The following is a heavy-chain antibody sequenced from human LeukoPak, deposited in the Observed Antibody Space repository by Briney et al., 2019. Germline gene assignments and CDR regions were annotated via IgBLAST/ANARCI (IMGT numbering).Heavy chain of an antibody. Sequence: GESLRLSCAASGFTFNDYAMNWVRQAPGRGLEWVSGINWNGHITEYADSLKDQFTITRQNTKNSLYLYMNNLGGEDTALDFCARGSVQLWLRDTYYYMDVWGKGTTVTVSS. CDR3: ARGSVQLWLRDTYYYMDV. J-gene: IGHJ6*03. CDR2: INWNGHIT. CDR1: GFTFNDYA. V-gene: IGHV3-20*04. D-gene: IGHD5-18*01.